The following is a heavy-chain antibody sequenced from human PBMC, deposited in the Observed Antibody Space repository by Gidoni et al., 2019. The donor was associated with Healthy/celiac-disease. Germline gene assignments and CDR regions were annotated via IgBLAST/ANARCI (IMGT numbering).Heavy chain of an antibody. J-gene: IGHJ5*02. D-gene: IGHD6-19*01. CDR2: INPSGGST. CDR1: GYTFTSYY. Sequence: QVQLVQSGAEVKKPGASVQVSCKASGYTFTSYYMHWVRQAPGQGLEWMGIINPSGGSTSYAQKFQGRVTMTRDTSTSTVYMELSSLRSEDTAVYYCARWEEPGIAVAGTAGWFDPWGQGTLVTVSS. V-gene: IGHV1-46*01. CDR3: ARWEEPGIAVAGTAGWFDP.